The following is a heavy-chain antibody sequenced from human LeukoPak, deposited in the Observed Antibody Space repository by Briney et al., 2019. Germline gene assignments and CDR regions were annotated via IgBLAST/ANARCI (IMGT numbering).Heavy chain of an antibody. CDR1: GGSINSSSYY. J-gene: IGHJ4*02. Sequence: SEILSLTCTVSGGSINSSSYYWGWIRQPPGKGLEWMGTIYYSGRAYYNPSLKSRVTVSVDTSKNQFSLKLSSVTAADTAVYYCARQYSSSLGGGYWGQGTLVTVSS. D-gene: IGHD3-22*01. CDR2: IYYSGRA. CDR3: ARQYSSSLGGGY. V-gene: IGHV4-39*01.